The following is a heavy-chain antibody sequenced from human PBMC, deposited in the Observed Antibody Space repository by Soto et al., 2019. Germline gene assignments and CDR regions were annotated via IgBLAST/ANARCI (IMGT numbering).Heavy chain of an antibody. Sequence: PSETLSLTCTVSGDSISSGHYYWTWIRQLPGKGLGWIGHIFYSGSTSYNPSLKSRVTISLDTSKNQFSLKLSSVTAADTAVYYCARDKGIAADNWGQGTLVTVSS. CDR3: ARDKGIAADN. J-gene: IGHJ4*02. V-gene: IGHV4-31*03. D-gene: IGHD6-13*01. CDR1: GDSISSGHYY. CDR2: IFYSGST.